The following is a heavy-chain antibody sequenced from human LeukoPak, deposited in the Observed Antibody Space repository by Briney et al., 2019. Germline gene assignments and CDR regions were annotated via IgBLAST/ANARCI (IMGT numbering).Heavy chain of an antibody. V-gene: IGHV1-2*02. J-gene: IGHJ4*02. Sequence: ASVKVSCKASGYTFTGYYMHWVRQAPGQGLEWMGWINPNSGGTNYAQKFQGRVTMTRDTSISTAYMELSRLRSDDTAVYYCARDRVTMVRGVINPPGYWGQGTLVTVSS. D-gene: IGHD3-10*01. CDR1: GYTFTGYY. CDR3: ARDRVTMVRGVINPPGY. CDR2: INPNSGGT.